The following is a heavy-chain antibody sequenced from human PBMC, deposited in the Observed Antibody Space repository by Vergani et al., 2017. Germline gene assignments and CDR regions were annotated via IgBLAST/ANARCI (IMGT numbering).Heavy chain of an antibody. J-gene: IGHJ4*02. CDR1: GFIFSDYG. CDR2: ISAGGEST. CDR3: AKKWLTNEEVDS. Sequence: EVQLLESGGGLVQPGRSLRLSCAGPGFIFSDYGMTWVRQAPVRGLEWVSAISAGGESTFYADSVKGRFIISRDNSKNTVYLQMKSLRAEDTAVYYCAKKWLTNEEVDSWGQGTLVTVSS. V-gene: IGHV3-23*01. D-gene: IGHD5-12*01.